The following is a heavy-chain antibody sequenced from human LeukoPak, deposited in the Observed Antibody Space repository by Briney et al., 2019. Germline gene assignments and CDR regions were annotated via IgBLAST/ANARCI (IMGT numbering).Heavy chain of an antibody. J-gene: IGHJ5*02. D-gene: IGHD6-6*01. CDR2: IYPGDSGT. Sequence: GESLKISCKGSGYSFTSYWIGWVRQMPGKGLEWMGIIYPGDSGTRYSPSFQGQVTISADKSISTAYLQWSSLKASDTAMYYCARNREYSSSPAGYWFDPWGQGTLVTVSS. CDR1: GYSFTSYW. V-gene: IGHV5-51*01. CDR3: ARNREYSSSPAGYWFDP.